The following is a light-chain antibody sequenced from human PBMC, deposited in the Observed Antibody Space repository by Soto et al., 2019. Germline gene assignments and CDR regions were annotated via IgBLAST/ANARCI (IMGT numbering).Light chain of an antibody. J-gene: IGKJ4*01. V-gene: IGKV1-5*03. CDR1: QTISSW. Sequence: DIQMTQSPSTLSASVGDRVTITCRASQTISSWLAWYQQKPGKAPRLLIYKASNLESGVPSRFSGSGSGTEFTLTINSLQPDDFATFYCQHYNSFYPSFGGGTKVEIK. CDR2: KAS. CDR3: QHYNSFYPS.